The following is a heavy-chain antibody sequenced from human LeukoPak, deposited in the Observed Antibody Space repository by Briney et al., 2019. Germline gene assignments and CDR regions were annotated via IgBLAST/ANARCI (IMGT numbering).Heavy chain of an antibody. CDR1: GFTFSSYA. D-gene: IGHD3-10*01. CDR3: AKNDYYSSGSYYNWFDP. Sequence: GGSLRLSCAASGFTFSSYAMSWVRQAPGKGLEWVSTISGSGGNTDYADSVKGRFTISRNNSKDTLYLQMNSLRAEDTAVYYCAKNDYYSSGSYYNWFDPWGQGTLVTVSS. CDR2: ISGSGGNT. V-gene: IGHV3-23*01. J-gene: IGHJ5*02.